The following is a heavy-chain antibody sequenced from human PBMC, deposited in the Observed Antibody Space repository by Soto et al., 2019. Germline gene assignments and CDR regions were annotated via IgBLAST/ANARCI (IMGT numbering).Heavy chain of an antibody. CDR2: IRSKAYGGTT. CDR1: GFTFGDYA. CDR3: TRSLAYQLLCCLSTFDP. Sequence: GGSLRLSCTASGFTFGDYAMSWFRQAPGKGLEWVGFIRSKAYGGTTEYAASVKGRFTISRDDSKSIAYLQMNSLKTEDTAVYYCTRSLAYQLLCCLSTFDPWGQGTLVTVSS. D-gene: IGHD2-2*01. J-gene: IGHJ5*02. V-gene: IGHV3-49*03.